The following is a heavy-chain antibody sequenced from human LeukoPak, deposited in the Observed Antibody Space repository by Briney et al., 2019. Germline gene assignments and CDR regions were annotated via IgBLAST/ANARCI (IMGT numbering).Heavy chain of an antibody. Sequence: GGSLRLSCAASGFTFSSYSMNWVRQAPGKGLEWVSSISSSSSYIYYADSVKGRFTISRDNAKNSLYLQMNSLRAEDTAVYYCARDPIAVAPMDWGQGTLVTVSS. D-gene: IGHD6-13*01. CDR1: GFTFSSYS. J-gene: IGHJ4*02. CDR3: ARDPIAVAPMD. CDR2: ISSSSSYI. V-gene: IGHV3-21*01.